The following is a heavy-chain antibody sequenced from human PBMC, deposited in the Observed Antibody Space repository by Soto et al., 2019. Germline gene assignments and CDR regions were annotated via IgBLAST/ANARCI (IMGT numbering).Heavy chain of an antibody. V-gene: IGHV4-4*07. CDR2: IYSSGSS. J-gene: IGHJ4*02. Sequence: PSETLSLTCTVSGGSVSGYYWSWIRQPAGKGLEWIGRIYSSGSSNYNPSLNSRLTISADTSKNQFSLKLSSLTVADTAVYFCARDNRLAVAGTWGFDFWGQGTLVTVSS. CDR1: GGSVSGYY. CDR3: ARDNRLAVAGTWGFDF. D-gene: IGHD6-19*01.